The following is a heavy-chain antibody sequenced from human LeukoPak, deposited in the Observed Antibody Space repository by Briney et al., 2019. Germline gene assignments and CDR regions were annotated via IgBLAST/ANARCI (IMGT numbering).Heavy chain of an antibody. Sequence: PSETLSLTCAVSGGSFSGHYWNWIRQPPGKGLEWIGEINHGGSTNYNPSLKSRVTISVDTSKNQFSLKLSSVTAADTAVYYCARRFSSSWRAYYYYYYMDVWGKGTTVTISS. D-gene: IGHD6-13*01. CDR1: GGSFSGHY. V-gene: IGHV4-34*01. CDR2: INHGGST. J-gene: IGHJ6*03. CDR3: ARRFSSSWRAYYYYYYMDV.